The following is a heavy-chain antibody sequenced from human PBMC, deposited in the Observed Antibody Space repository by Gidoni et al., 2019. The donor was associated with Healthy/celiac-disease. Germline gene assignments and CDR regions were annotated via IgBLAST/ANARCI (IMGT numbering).Heavy chain of an antibody. CDR2: IYYSGST. Sequence: QVQLQESGPGLVKPSQTLSLTCTVPGGSISSGGYYWSWIRQHPGKGLEWIGDIYYSGSTYYNPSLKSRVTISVDTSKNQFSLKLSSVTAADTAVYYCARVPRGYSGYDSFYYFDYWGQGTLVTVSS. D-gene: IGHD5-12*01. CDR1: GGSISSGGYY. V-gene: IGHV4-31*03. CDR3: ARVPRGYSGYDSFYYFDY. J-gene: IGHJ4*02.